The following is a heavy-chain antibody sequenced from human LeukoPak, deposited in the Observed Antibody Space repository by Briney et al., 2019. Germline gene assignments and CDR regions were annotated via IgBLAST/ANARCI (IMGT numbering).Heavy chain of an antibody. Sequence: SVKVSCKASGGTFSSYAISWVRQAPGQGLEWMGGIIPIFGTANYAQKFQGRVTITTDESTSTAYMELSSLRSEDTAVYYCAASGLLEWSYYYYYYMDVWGKGTTVTVSS. D-gene: IGHD3-3*01. CDR3: AASGLLEWSYYYYYYMDV. CDR2: IIPIFGTA. J-gene: IGHJ6*03. CDR1: GGTFSSYA. V-gene: IGHV1-69*05.